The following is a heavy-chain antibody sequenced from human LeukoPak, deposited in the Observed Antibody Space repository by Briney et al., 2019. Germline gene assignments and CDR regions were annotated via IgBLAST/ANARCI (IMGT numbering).Heavy chain of an antibody. CDR1: GNKLTSYL. V-gene: IGHV5-51*01. CDR3: ARPHDTSGHWGAFDI. J-gene: IGHJ3*02. CDR2: LYPGDFDT. D-gene: IGHD3-22*01. Sequence: GESLKISCKVSGNKLTSYLIAWVRQMPGKGLGWMDVLYPGDFDTRYSPSFQGQVTISADKSINTAYLQWSSLKASDTAMYYCARPHDTSGHWGAFDIWGQGTMVTVSS.